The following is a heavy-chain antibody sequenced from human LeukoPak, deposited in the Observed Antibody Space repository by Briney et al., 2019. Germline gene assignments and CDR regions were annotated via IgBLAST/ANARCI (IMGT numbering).Heavy chain of an antibody. CDR1: GFTFSSYG. CDR3: AKDRGSYYFDY. CDR2: IRYDGSNK. D-gene: IGHD1-26*01. Sequence: GGSLRLSCAASGFTFSSYGMHWVRQAPGKGLEWVAFIRYDGSNKYYADSVKGRFTISRDNSKNTLYLQTNSLRAEDTAVYYCAKDRGSYYFDYWGQGTLVTVSS. V-gene: IGHV3-30*02. J-gene: IGHJ4*02.